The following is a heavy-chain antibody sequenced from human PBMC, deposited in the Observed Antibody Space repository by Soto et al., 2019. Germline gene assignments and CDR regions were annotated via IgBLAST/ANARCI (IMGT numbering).Heavy chain of an antibody. J-gene: IGHJ4*02. CDR3: AHRPAEMQGNYDFCSGYHLGFDY. V-gene: IGHV2-5*01. CDR2: IYCNDDK. CDR1: GFRLTTSAVG. D-gene: IGHD3-3*01. Sequence: DSGPTQGNPARTRTQTCTLSGFRLTTSAVGGCSIHQPPGKALECIALIYCNDDKRYRTSLKRRLTITQDKSKEQVVLTMTNMDTVDTATYYCAHRPAEMQGNYDFCSGYHLGFDYWGQ.